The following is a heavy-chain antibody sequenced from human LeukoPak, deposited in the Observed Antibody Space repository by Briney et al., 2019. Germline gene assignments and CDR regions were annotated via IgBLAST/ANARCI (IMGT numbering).Heavy chain of an antibody. CDR2: ISNDGSNT. D-gene: IGHD5-18*01. CDR3: AGRLTGYSSGYIH. J-gene: IGHJ4*02. Sequence: QAGGSLRLSCAASGFTFSSYWMHWVRQAPGKGLVWVPRISNDGSNTTYADSVKGRFTISRDNSENIVYLQMNNLRVEDTAVYYCAGRLTGYSSGYIHWGQGTLVTVSS. CDR1: GFTFSSYW. V-gene: IGHV3-74*01.